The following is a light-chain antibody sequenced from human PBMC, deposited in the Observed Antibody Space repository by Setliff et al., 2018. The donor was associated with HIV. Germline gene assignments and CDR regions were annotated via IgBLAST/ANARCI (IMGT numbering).Light chain of an antibody. CDR1: SIDVGGYDC. J-gene: IGLJ2*01. Sequence: QSALAQPPSVSGSPGQSVTISCTRTSIDVGGYDCVSWYQQPPGTAPKLMIYEVNNRPSGVPDRFSGSKSGNTASLTISGLQAEDEADYYCSSCSSSSTLVFGGGTKVTV. CDR3: SSCSSSSTLV. CDR2: EVN. V-gene: IGLV2-18*02.